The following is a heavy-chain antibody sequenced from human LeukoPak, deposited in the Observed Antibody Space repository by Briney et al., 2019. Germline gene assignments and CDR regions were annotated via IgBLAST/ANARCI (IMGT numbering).Heavy chain of an antibody. Sequence: GGSLRLSCAASGFTFSDYYMSWIRQAPGKGLEWVSYISSTSSYTNYADSVKGRFTISRDNTKNSLYLQMNSLKTEDTAVYYCTRNLGDYYDSSGYYSVYFDYWGQGTLVTVSS. V-gene: IGHV3-11*03. CDR3: TRNLGDYYDSSGYYSVYFDY. CDR2: ISSTSSYT. J-gene: IGHJ4*02. D-gene: IGHD3-22*01. CDR1: GFTFSDYY.